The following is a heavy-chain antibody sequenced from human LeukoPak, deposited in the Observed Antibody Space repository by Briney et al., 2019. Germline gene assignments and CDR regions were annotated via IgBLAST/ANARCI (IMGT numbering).Heavy chain of an antibody. V-gene: IGHV3-21*01. CDR3: ARATMTTVLNWFDP. CDR1: GFTFSSYS. J-gene: IGHJ5*02. CDR2: ISSSSSYI. Sequence: GGSLRLSCAASGFTFSSYSMNWVRQAPGKGLEWVSSISSSSSYIYYADSVKGRFTISRDNAKNSLYLQMNSLGAEDTAVYYCARATMTTVLNWFDPWGQGTLVTVSS. D-gene: IGHD4-17*01.